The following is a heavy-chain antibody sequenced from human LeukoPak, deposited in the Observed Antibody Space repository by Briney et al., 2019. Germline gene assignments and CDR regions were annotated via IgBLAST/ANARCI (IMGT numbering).Heavy chain of an antibody. Sequence: PSETLPLTCTVTSGSINGHYWSWIRQPAGKEMQWIGRIYTSGATNYNPSFKSRVTMSIDTSKKEFTLKLTSVTAADTAVYYCARDQYFDFWSSNATPYYFDYWGPGSRVTVSS. CDR1: SGSINGHY. CDR2: IYTSGAT. D-gene: IGHD3-3*01. CDR3: ARDQYFDFWSSNATPYYFDY. V-gene: IGHV4-4*07. J-gene: IGHJ4*02.